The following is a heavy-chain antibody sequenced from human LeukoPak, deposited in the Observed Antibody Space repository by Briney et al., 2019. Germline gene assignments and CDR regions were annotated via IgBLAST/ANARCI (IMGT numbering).Heavy chain of an antibody. CDR2: ISGDGGST. CDR1: GFTFDDYA. Sequence: GGSLRLSCAASGFTFDDYAMHWVRQAPGKGLKWVSLISGDGGSTYYADSVKGRFTISRDNSKNSLYLQMNSLRTEDTALYYCAKDIDYGDYGSCFDYWGQGTLVTVSS. J-gene: IGHJ4*02. V-gene: IGHV3-43*02. D-gene: IGHD4-17*01. CDR3: AKDIDYGDYGSCFDY.